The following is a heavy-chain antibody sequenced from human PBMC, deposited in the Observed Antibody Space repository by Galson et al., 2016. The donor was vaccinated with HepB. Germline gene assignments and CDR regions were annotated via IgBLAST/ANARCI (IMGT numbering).Heavy chain of an antibody. CDR2: IYSGGDT. CDR1: GFTVSSNY. Sequence: SLRLSCAASGFTVSSNYMSWVRQAPGKGLEWVSIIYSGGDTYYADSVKGRFTISRDNSKNTLYLQMNSLRAEDTAVYYCALITMIVAIFSSWGQGTLVTVSS. D-gene: IGHD3-22*01. J-gene: IGHJ5*02. V-gene: IGHV3-66*01. CDR3: ALITMIVAIFSS.